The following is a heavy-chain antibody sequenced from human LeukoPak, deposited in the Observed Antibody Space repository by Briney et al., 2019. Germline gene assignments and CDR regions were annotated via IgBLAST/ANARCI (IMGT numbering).Heavy chain of an antibody. Sequence: ASVKVSCKASGYTFTGYYMHWVRQAPGQGLEWMGWINPNSGGTNYAQKFQGRVTMTRDTSISTAYMELSRLRSDDTAVYYCAREKVDTAMDDRTEFDYWGQGTLVTVSS. CDR1: GYTFTGYY. V-gene: IGHV1-2*02. J-gene: IGHJ4*02. CDR3: AREKVDTAMDDRTEFDY. D-gene: IGHD5-18*01. CDR2: INPNSGGT.